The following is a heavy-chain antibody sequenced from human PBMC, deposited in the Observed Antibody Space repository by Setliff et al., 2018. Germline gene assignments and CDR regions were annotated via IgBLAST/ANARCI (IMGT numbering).Heavy chain of an antibody. D-gene: IGHD2-15*01. V-gene: IGHV3-74*01. J-gene: IGHJ6*03. CDR1: GFTFSTYT. CDR2: ITSDGSST. Sequence: PGGSLRLSCAASGFTFSTYTINWVRQAPGKGLEWVSRITSDGSSTSYADSVKGRFTISRDNSKNTLYLQMNSLRAEDTAVYFCAKESGAHYFYYYYMDVWGKGTTVTVSS. CDR3: AKESGAHYFYYYYMDV.